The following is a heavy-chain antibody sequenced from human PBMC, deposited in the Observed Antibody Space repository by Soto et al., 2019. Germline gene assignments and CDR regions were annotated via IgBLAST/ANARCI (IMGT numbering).Heavy chain of an antibody. V-gene: IGHV1-69*13. CDR2: IIPMFGTP. CDR3: ATSEGSDGYSFDC. Sequence: SLQVSCKASGVTFNRQDMRWVRQAPGQGLEWMGGIIPMFGTPHYAEKFQDRVTITADESTGRAYLELSSLTSEDTAVYYWATSEGSDGYSFDCWGPGTLVTVS. J-gene: IGHJ4*02. D-gene: IGHD5-12*01. CDR1: GVTFNRQD.